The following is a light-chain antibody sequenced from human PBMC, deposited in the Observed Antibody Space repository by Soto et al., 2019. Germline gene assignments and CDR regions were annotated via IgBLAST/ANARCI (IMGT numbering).Light chain of an antibody. Sequence: EIVLTQSPGTLALSPGERATLYCRASQTITNSYVAWYQQKPRQAPRLLIYAASTRATGIPDRFSGSVSGTDVTLTINRLESEDFAVYYCQQYSSSTRTFCQGTKVEIK. CDR3: QQYSSSTRT. J-gene: IGKJ1*01. CDR2: AAS. V-gene: IGKV3-20*01. CDR1: QTITNSY.